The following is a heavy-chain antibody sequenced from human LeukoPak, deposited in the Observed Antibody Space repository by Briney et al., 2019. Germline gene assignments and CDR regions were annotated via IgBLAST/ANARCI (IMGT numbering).Heavy chain of an antibody. CDR2: IYYSGST. Sequence: SQTLSLTXTVSGGSISSGDYYWSWIRQPPGKGLEWIGYIYYSGSTYYNPSLKSRVTISVDTSKNQFSLKLSSVTAADTAVYYCARDLPRGCSSTSCYQVLGWPKVPYYFDYWGQGTLVTVSS. J-gene: IGHJ4*02. CDR1: GGSISSGDYY. CDR3: ARDLPRGCSSTSCYQVLGWPKVPYYFDY. D-gene: IGHD2-2*01. V-gene: IGHV4-30-4*08.